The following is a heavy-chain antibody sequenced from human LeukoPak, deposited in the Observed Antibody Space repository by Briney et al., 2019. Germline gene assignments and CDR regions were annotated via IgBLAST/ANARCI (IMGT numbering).Heavy chain of an antibody. CDR2: IYYSGST. D-gene: IGHD6-13*01. Sequence: SETLSLTCTVSGGSISSSSYYWGWIRQPPGKGLEWIGSIYYSGSTYYNPSLKSRVTISVDTSKNQFSLKLSSVTAADTAVYYCARPYSSSWAGWFDPWGQGTPVTVSS. J-gene: IGHJ5*02. V-gene: IGHV4-39*01. CDR3: ARPYSSSWAGWFDP. CDR1: GGSISSSSYY.